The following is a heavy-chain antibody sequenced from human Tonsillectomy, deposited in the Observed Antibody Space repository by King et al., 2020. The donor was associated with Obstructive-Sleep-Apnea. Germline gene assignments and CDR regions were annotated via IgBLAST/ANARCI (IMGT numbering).Heavy chain of an antibody. Sequence: QLQESGPGLVKPSETLSLTCTVSGGSISSYYWSWIRQPPGKGLEWIGYIYYSGSTNYNPSLKRRVTISVDTSKKQFSLKLSSVTAADTAVYYCARFPQTAIGGFYNLDYWGQGTLVTVSS. CDR1: GGSISSYY. CDR3: ARFPQTAIGGFYNLDY. D-gene: IGHD1-1*01. CDR2: IYYSGST. J-gene: IGHJ4*02. V-gene: IGHV4-59*01.